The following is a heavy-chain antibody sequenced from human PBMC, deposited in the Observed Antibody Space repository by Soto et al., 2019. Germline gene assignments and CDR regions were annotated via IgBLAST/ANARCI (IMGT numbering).Heavy chain of an antibody. D-gene: IGHD5-12*01. Sequence: PGGSLRLSCAASGFTFSSYGMHWVRQAPGKGLEWVAGIWYDGSNKYYADSVKGRFTISRDNSKNTLYLQMNSLRAVDTAVYYCVKDPRRGIYSGYVPRGATTAPYFDYWGQGTLVTVSS. CDR1: GFTFSSYG. J-gene: IGHJ4*02. CDR2: IWYDGSNK. CDR3: VKDPRRGIYSGYVPRGATTAPYFDY. V-gene: IGHV3-33*06.